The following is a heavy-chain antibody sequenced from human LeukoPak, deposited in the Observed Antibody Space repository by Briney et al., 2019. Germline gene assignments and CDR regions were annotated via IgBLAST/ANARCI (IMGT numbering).Heavy chain of an antibody. D-gene: IGHD3-3*01. J-gene: IGHJ4*02. CDR2: INPNSGGT. CDR1: GYTFTGYY. V-gene: IGHV1-2*02. CDR3: ASIRHRNDFWSGYSDY. Sequence: ASVKVSCKASGYTFTGYYMHWVRQAPGQGLEWMGWINPNSGGTNYAQKFQGRVTMTRDTSISTAYMELSRLRSDDTAVYYCASIRHRNDFWSGYSDYWGQGTLVTVSS.